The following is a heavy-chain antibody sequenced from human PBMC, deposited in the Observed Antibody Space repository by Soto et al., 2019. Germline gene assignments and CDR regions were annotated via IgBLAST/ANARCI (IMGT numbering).Heavy chain of an antibody. CDR3: ARAPQRRGYGRQFFDP. Sequence: PGGSLRLSCAASGFRFSNYGMHWGRQPPGKGLEGVAVIWDDGSNKYYEDSVKGRFTISRDNSRNTLYLELNSLRVEDTAVYYCARAPQRRGYGRQFFDPSGQGXLVTVSS. CDR1: GFRFSNYG. CDR2: IWDDGSNK. D-gene: IGHD5-12*01. J-gene: IGHJ5*02. V-gene: IGHV3-33*01.